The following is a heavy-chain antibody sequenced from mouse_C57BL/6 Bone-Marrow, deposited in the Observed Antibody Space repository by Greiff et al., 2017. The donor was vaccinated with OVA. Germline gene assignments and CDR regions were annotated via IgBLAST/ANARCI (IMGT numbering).Heavy chain of an antibody. J-gene: IGHJ3*01. D-gene: IGHD3-2*02. CDR1: GYTFTDYY. V-gene: IGHV1-76*01. CDR3: ARSRETAQAWFAD. CDR2: IYPGSGNT. Sequence: QVQLQQSGAELVRPGASVKLSCKASGYTFTDYYINWVKQRPGQGLEWIARIYPGSGNTYYNEKFKGKATLTAEKSSSTAYMQLSSLTSEDSAVYFCARSRETAQAWFADWGQGTLVTVSA.